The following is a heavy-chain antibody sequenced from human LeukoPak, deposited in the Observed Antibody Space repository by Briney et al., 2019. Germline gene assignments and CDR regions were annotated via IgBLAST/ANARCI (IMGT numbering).Heavy chain of an antibody. J-gene: IGHJ4*02. CDR3: ARESSGSYSDY. CDR2: ISYDGSNK. Sequence: GGSLRLSCAASGFTFSSYAMHWVRQAPGKGLEWVAVISYDGSNKYYADSVKGRFTISRDNSKNTLYLQMNSLRAEDTAAYYCARESSGSYSDYWGQGTLVTVSS. CDR1: GFTFSSYA. V-gene: IGHV3-30-3*01. D-gene: IGHD1-26*01.